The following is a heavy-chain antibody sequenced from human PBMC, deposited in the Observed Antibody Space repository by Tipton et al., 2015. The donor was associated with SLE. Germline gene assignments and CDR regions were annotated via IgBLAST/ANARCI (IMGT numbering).Heavy chain of an antibody. CDR1: GGSFSGYY. V-gene: IGHV4-34*01. CDR3: ARMVIYYDSSGHDY. J-gene: IGHJ4*02. D-gene: IGHD3-22*01. CDR2: INHSGST. Sequence: LRLSCAVYGGSFSGYYWSWIRQPPGKGLEWIGEINHSGSTNYNPSLKSRVTISVDTSKNQFSLKLSSVTAADTAVYYCARMVIYYDSSGHDYWGQGTLVTVSS.